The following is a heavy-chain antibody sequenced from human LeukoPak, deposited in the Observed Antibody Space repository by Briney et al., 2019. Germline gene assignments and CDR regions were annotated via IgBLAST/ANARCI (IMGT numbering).Heavy chain of an antibody. J-gene: IGHJ3*02. CDR2: IIPIFGTA. CDR3: ARDLVVRIGPGAFDI. V-gene: IGHV1-69*13. CDR1: VCTFISYA. D-gene: IGHD2/OR15-2a*01. Sequence: SVKVSCKASVCTFISYAISWVRQAPGQGLEWMGGIIPIFGTANYAQKFQGRVTITADESTSTAYMELSSLRSEDTAVYYCARDLVVRIGPGAFDIWGQGTMVTVSS.